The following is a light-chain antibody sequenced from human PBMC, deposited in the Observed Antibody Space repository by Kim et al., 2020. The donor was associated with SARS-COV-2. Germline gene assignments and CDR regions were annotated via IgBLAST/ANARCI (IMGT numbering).Light chain of an antibody. CDR3: QQYHDRPEA. V-gene: IGKV3D-15*01. J-gene: IGKJ4*01. CDR1: QSVRSH. Sequence: VSPEDRATLSCRASQSVRSHVAWVQQNRGQAPRLLIYDASARAPGIPARFSGSGSETDFTLTISSLQSEDFAAYYCQQYHDRPEAFGGGTKVDIK. CDR2: DAS.